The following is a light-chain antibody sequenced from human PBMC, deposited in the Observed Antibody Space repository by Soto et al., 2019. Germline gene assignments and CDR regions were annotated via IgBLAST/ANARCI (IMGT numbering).Light chain of an antibody. CDR3: QQRSNWPIT. J-gene: IGKJ5*01. CDR1: QSVSISY. V-gene: IGKV3D-20*02. Sequence: EIVLTQSTGTLSLSPGERATLSCRASQSVSISYLAWYQQKPGQPPRLLIYDASTRATGIPARFSGSGSGTDFTLTISSLEPEDFAVYYCQQRSNWPITFGQGTRLEIK. CDR2: DAS.